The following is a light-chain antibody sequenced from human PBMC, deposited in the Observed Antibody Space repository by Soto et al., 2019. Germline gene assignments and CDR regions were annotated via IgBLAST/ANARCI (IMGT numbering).Light chain of an antibody. CDR1: SSDIGGYNY. V-gene: IGLV2-14*03. CDR3: FSYTNINPRV. Sequence: SALTQPAFVSWAPGQSITISCTGTSSDIGGYNYVSWFQHYPRKAPKLMIDDVSNRPSGVSNRFSASKSGNTVSLTISGLQAEYEADYYCFSYTNINPRVFGGGTKLTLL. CDR2: DVS. J-gene: IGLJ2*01.